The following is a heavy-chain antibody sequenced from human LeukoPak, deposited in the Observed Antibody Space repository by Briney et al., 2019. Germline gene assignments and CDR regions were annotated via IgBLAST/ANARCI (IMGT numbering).Heavy chain of an antibody. D-gene: IGHD3-3*01. CDR2: IIPIFGTA. CDR1: GGTFSSYA. J-gene: IGHJ5*02. V-gene: IGHV1-69*05. CDR3: ARDRGRILEHNWFDP. Sequence: ASAKVSCKASGGTFSSYAISWVRQAPGQGLEWMGGIIPIFGTANYAQKFQGRVTITTDESTSTAYMELSSLRSEDTAVYYCARDRGRILEHNWFDPWGQGTLVTVSS.